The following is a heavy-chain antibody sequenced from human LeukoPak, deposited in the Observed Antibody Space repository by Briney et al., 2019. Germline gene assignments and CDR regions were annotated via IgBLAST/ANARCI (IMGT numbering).Heavy chain of an antibody. Sequence: PGGSLRLSCAASGFSFTNYAMSWVRQAPARGPEWVSSLRGGGETFYADSVKGRFTISRDNSENTVYLQMNSLRADDTAVYYCAKTTAGYSSGRYPGWPVDYWGQGTLVTVSS. CDR2: LRGGGET. CDR3: AKTTAGYSSGRYPGWPVDY. J-gene: IGHJ4*02. CDR1: GFSFTNYA. D-gene: IGHD6-19*01. V-gene: IGHV3-23*01.